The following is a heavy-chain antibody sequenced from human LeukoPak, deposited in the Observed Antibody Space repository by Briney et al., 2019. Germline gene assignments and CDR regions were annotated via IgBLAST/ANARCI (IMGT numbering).Heavy chain of an antibody. J-gene: IGHJ3*01. Sequence: GGSLRLSCAASGFTFSSYGIHWVRQAPGKGLEWVAVIWYDGSNKYYADSVKGRFTISRDNSKNTLYLQMNSLRAEDTAVYYCAAIGAMTSDVFDLWGQGTMVTVSS. D-gene: IGHD4-11*01. CDR3: AAIGAMTSDVFDL. V-gene: IGHV3-33*08. CDR2: IWYDGSNK. CDR1: GFTFSSYG.